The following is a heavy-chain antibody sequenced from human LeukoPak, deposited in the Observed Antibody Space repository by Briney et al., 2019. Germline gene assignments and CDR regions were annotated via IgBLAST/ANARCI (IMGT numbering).Heavy chain of an antibody. CDR3: ARGPSHGAFDI. J-gene: IGHJ3*02. CDR2: INPSGGST. CDR1: GYTFTSYY. Sequence: ASVKVSCKASGYTFTSYYMHWVRQAPGQGLEWMGIINPSGGSTSYAQKFRGRVTMTRDTSISTAYMELSTLRSDDTAVYYCARGPSHGAFDIWGQGTMVTVSS. V-gene: IGHV1-46*01.